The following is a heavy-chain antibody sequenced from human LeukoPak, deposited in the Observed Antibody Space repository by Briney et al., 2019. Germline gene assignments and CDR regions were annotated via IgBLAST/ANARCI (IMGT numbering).Heavy chain of an antibody. J-gene: IGHJ4*02. V-gene: IGHV3-30*01. CDR3: ARVQTFLPDY. Sequence: GGSLRLSCAASGFTFGSYAMHWVRQAPGKGLEWVAVISYDGSNKYYADSVKGRFTISRDNSKKTLYLQMNSLRAEDTAVYYCARVQTFLPDYWGQGTLVTVSS. CDR1: GFTFGSYA. CDR2: ISYDGSNK.